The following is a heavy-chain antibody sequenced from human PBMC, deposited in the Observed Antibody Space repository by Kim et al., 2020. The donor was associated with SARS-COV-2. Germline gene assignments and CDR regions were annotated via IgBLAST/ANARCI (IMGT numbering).Heavy chain of an antibody. J-gene: IGHJ6*02. CDR3: ARGGGGTTPYYYGMDV. V-gene: IGHV4-31*02. D-gene: IGHD1-7*01. Sequence: SLEGRVTISVDTSKNPFYLKLSSVTAADTAVYYCARGGGGTTPYYYGMDVWGQGTTVTVSS.